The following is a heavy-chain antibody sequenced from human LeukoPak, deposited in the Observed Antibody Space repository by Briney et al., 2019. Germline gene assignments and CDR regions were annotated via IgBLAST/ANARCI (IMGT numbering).Heavy chain of an antibody. CDR2: IRYDGSNK. V-gene: IGHV3-30*02. CDR3: ARGSGIGFIWGAFDY. J-gene: IGHJ4*02. Sequence: GGTLRLSCAASGFTFISYAMNWVRQAPGKGLEWVAFIRYDGSNKYYADSVKGRFTISRDNSKNTLYLHVNSLRPEDTAVYYCARGSGIGFIWGAFDYWGQGTLVTVSS. CDR1: GFTFISYA. D-gene: IGHD6-19*01.